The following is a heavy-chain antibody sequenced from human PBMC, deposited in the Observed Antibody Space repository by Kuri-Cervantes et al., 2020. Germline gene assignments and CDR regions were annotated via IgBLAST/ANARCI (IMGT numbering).Heavy chain of an antibody. CDR3: ARDSPGGYYDILTGYYSYYGMDV. CDR2: INPNSGGT. D-gene: IGHD3-9*01. Sequence: ASVKVSCKASGYTFTGYYMHWVRQAPGQGLEWMGWINPNSGGTNYAQKFQGRVTMTRDTSTSTAYMELRSLRSDDTAVYYCARDSPGGYYDILTGYYSYYGMDVWGQGTTVTVSS. V-gene: IGHV1-2*02. CDR1: GYTFTGYY. J-gene: IGHJ6*02.